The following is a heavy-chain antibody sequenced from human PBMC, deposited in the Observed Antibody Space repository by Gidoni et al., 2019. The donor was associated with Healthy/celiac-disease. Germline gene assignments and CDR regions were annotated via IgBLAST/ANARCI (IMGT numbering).Heavy chain of an antibody. D-gene: IGHD5-12*01. J-gene: IGHJ4*02. CDR1: GFTFGAYA. Sequence: EVQLVESGGGLVKPGRSLRLSCTASGFTFGAYAMSWFRQAPGKGLEWVGFIRSKAYGGTTEYAASVKGRFTISRDDSKSIAYLQMNSLKTEDTAVYYCTRDKRARDGYNFDYWGQGTLVTVSS. CDR2: IRSKAYGGTT. CDR3: TRDKRARDGYNFDY. V-gene: IGHV3-49*05.